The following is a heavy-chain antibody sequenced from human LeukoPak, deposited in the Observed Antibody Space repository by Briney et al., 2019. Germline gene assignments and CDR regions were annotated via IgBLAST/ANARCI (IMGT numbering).Heavy chain of an antibody. CDR3: AKELTRVY. D-gene: IGHD2-21*02. Sequence: GGSLRLSCAASGFTFGDFAMSWVRQAPGKGPEWVSTIIDNGFTTFYADSVRGRFSISRDNSKSMLYLQMSSLRVEDTAVYYCAKELTRVYWGQGTLVTVSS. J-gene: IGHJ4*02. CDR1: GFTFGDFA. CDR2: IIDNGFTT. V-gene: IGHV3-23*01.